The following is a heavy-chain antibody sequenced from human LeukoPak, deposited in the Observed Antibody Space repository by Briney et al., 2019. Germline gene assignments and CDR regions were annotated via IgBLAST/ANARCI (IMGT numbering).Heavy chain of an antibody. Sequence: SETLSLTCAVYGGSFSGYYWSWLRQPPGKGLEWIGEINHSGSTNYNPSLKSRVTISVDTSKNQFSLKLSSVTAADTAVYYCARMGSGHYVYDYWGQGTLVTVSS. CDR2: INHSGST. CDR1: GGSFSGYY. J-gene: IGHJ4*02. D-gene: IGHD3-3*01. V-gene: IGHV4-34*01. CDR3: ARMGSGHYVYDY.